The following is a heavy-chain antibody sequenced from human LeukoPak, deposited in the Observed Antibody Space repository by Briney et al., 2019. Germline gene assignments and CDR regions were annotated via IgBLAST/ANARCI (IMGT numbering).Heavy chain of an antibody. CDR3: ARDFSGSIDY. Sequence: GGSLRLSCAASGFTFSSTLMHWVRQGPGKGLVWVSHISSDGRSTRYADSVKGRFTISRGNAKNTLYLHMNSLRAEDTAIYFCARDFSGSIDYWGQGTQVTVSS. D-gene: IGHD3-3*01. CDR2: ISSDGRST. V-gene: IGHV3-74*01. J-gene: IGHJ4*02. CDR1: GFTFSSTL.